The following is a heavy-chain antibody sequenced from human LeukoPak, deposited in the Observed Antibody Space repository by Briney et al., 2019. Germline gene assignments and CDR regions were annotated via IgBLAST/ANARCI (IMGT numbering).Heavy chain of an antibody. CDR2: IYPGDSDT. CDR1: GYSFTSYW. V-gene: IGHV5-51*01. Sequence: GESLKISCKGSGYSFTSYWIGWVRQMPGKGLEWMGIIYPGDSDTRYSPSFQGQVTISADNSISTAYLQWSSLKASDTVMYYCARSPGQYYDFWSGGFDPWGQGTLVTVSS. CDR3: ARSPGQYYDFWSGGFDP. D-gene: IGHD3-3*01. J-gene: IGHJ5*02.